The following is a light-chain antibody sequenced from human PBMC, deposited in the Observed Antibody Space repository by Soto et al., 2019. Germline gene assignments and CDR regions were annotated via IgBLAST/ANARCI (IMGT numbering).Light chain of an antibody. CDR3: LQDYNLPRT. Sequence: IQMTQSPLSLSASVGNRVIITCRASRDVGNDLGWYQQKPGKAPKLLIFTASTLHSGVPSRFIGSGSGTVFTLTISSLHPEDFATYFCLQDYNLPRTFGQGTKVDIK. V-gene: IGKV1-6*01. J-gene: IGKJ1*01. CDR1: RDVGND. CDR2: TAS.